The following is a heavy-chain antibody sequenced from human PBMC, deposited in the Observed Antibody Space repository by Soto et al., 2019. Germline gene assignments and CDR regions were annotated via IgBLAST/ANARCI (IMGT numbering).Heavy chain of an antibody. CDR3: ARDQIGSHDDTYYYYGMDV. V-gene: IGHV3-33*01. CDR1: GFTFSSYG. J-gene: IGHJ6*02. D-gene: IGHD3-22*01. CDR2: IWYDGSNK. Sequence: GGSLRLSCAASGFTFSSYGMHWVRQAPGKGLEWVAVIWYDGSNKYYADSVKGRFTISRDNSKNTLYLQMNSLRAEDTAVYYCARDQIGSHDDTYYYYGMDVWGQGTTVTVSS.